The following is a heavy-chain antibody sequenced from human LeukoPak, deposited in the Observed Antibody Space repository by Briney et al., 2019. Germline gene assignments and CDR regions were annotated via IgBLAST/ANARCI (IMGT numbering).Heavy chain of an antibody. D-gene: IGHD3-9*01. CDR3: ARGQILRYFDWLNWFDP. Sequence: SETLSLTCAVYGGSFSGYYWSWIRQPPGKGLEWIGEINHSGSTNYNPSLKSRVTISVDTSKNQFSLKLSSVTAADTAAYYCARGQILRYFDWLNWFDPWGQGTLVTVSS. V-gene: IGHV4-34*01. CDR1: GGSFSGYY. CDR2: INHSGST. J-gene: IGHJ5*02.